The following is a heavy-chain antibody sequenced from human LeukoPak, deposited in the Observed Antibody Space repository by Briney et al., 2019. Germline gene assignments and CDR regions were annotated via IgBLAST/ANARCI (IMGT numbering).Heavy chain of an antibody. CDR1: GGSISSYY. Sequence: PSETLSLTCTVSGGSISSYYWNWIRQPPGKGLEWIGYIYYSGSTNYNPSLKSRVTISVDTSKNQFSLKLSSVTAADTAVYYCARSSSAYCSGTSCYVAFDIWGQGTVVTVS. V-gene: IGHV4-59*01. D-gene: IGHD2-2*01. CDR2: IYYSGST. J-gene: IGHJ3*02. CDR3: ARSSSAYCSGTSCYVAFDI.